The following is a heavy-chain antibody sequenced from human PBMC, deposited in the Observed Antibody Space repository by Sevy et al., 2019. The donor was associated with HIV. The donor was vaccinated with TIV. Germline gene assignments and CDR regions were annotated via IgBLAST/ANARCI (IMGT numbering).Heavy chain of an antibody. CDR3: AGDDVDTAMVILMH. D-gene: IGHD5-18*01. J-gene: IGHJ4*02. V-gene: IGHV1-18*01. Sequence: ASVKVSCKASGYTFTSYGISWVRQAPGQGLEWMGWISAYNGNTNYAQKLQGRVTMTTETSTSTAYMELRSLRSDDTAVYYCAGDDVDTAMVILMHWGQGTLVTVSS. CDR2: ISAYNGNT. CDR1: GYTFTSYG.